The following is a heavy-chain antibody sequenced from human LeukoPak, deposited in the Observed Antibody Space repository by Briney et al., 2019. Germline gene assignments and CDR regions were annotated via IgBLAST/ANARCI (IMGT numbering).Heavy chain of an antibody. CDR2: IYTSGST. CDR3: ARLRSGAGIRWFDH. D-gene: IGHD6-13*01. CDR1: GGSISSYY. Sequence: PSQTLSLTCTVSGGSISSYYCSWLRQPAGKGLEWLGRIYTSGSTNYNPSLKTRVTMSVDTSKNQFSLKLSSVTAADTAVYYCARLRSGAGIRWFDHWGQGTLVTVSS. J-gene: IGHJ5*02. V-gene: IGHV4-4*07.